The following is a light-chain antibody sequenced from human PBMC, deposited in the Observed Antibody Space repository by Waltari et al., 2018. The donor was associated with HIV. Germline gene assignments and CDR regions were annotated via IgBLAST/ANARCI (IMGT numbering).Light chain of an antibody. J-gene: IGKJ2*01. CDR1: QSVDSK. CDR3: QQHIDWPYT. CDR2: DAT. Sequence: EIVLTQSPATLSLSPGERATVSCRASQSVDSKLVWYQHKPGQAPRLLIYDATIRTTGISTRFSGSESGTDFNLSISSLEPEDFAVYYCQQHIDWPYTFGQGTKLEIK. V-gene: IGKV3-11*01.